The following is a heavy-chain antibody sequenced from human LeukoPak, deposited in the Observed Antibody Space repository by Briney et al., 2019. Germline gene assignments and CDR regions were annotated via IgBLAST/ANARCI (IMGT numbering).Heavy chain of an antibody. CDR1: GFTFSSYV. V-gene: IGHV3-23*01. J-gene: IGHJ6*02. CDR2: ISDNGVTR. CDR3: ARAPAPYYYYYGMDV. Sequence: GGSLRLSCAASGFTFSSYVMNWVRQAPGKGLEWVSSISDNGVTRYYADSVKGRFTISRDNSDNTVYLQMNSLRAEDTAIYYCARAPAPYYYYYGMDVWGQGTAVTVSS.